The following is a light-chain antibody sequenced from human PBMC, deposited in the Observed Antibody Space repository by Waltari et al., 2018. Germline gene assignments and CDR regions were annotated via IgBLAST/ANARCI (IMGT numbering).Light chain of an antibody. J-gene: IGLJ2*01. CDR2: GNS. CDR1: SSNIGAGSD. CDR3: QSYDSSLTVV. V-gene: IGLV1-40*01. Sequence: QSVLTQPPSVSGAPGQRVTISCTGSSSNIGAGSDVHWYQQLPGTAPKLLSQGNSNRPSGVPDLFSGSKSGTSASLAITGLQAEDEADYYCQSYDSSLTVVFGGGTKLTVL.